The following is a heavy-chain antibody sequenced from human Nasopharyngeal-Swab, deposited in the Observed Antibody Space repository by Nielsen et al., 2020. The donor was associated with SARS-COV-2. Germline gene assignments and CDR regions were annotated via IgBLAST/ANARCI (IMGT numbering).Heavy chain of an antibody. D-gene: IGHD6-6*01. J-gene: IGHJ4*02. CDR2: ISYDGSNK. CDR1: GFTFSSYA. V-gene: IGHV3-30*14. Sequence: GESLKISCAASGFTFSSYAMHWVRQAPGKGLEWVAVISYDGSNKYYADSVKGRFTISRDTSKNTLYLQMNSLRTEDTAIYYCARGKYRITEFHYWGQGTLVTVSS. CDR3: ARGKYRITEFHY.